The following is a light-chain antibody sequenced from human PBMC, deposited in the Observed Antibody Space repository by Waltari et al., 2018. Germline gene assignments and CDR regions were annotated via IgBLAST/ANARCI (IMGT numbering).Light chain of an antibody. CDR3: AAWDGGVSGPHV. CDR1: SSNIGSNS. J-gene: IGLJ1*01. V-gene: IGLV1-47*01. Sequence: QSVLTQPPSASGTPGQRVTISCSGISSNIGSNSLSWYQHLPGTTPKLLISRNDQRPSGVPDRFSGSKSGTSASLDISGLRSEDEGDYYCAAWDGGVSGPHVFGTGTKVTVL. CDR2: RND.